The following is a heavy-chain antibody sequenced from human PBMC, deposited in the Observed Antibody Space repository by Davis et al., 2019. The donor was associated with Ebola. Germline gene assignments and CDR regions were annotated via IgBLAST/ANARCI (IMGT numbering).Heavy chain of an antibody. CDR3: ARDGSDYSAVYYYYGMDV. CDR2: IWYDGSNK. Sequence: GGSLRLSCAASVFTFSSYGMHWVRQAPGKGLEWVAVIWYDGSNKYYADSVKGRFTISRDNSKNTLYLQMNSLRAEDTAVYYCARDGSDYSAVYYYYGMDVWGQGTTVTVSS. J-gene: IGHJ6*02. D-gene: IGHD2-21*02. CDR1: VFTFSSYG. V-gene: IGHV3-33*01.